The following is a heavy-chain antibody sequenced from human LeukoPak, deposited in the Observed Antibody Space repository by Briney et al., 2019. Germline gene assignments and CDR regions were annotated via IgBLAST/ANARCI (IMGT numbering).Heavy chain of an antibody. CDR3: ARHYDPQPFDVFDV. Sequence: PSETLSLTCTVSGGSISSYYWSWIRQPPGKELEWIGYIYYSGSTNYNPSLKSRVTISVDTSKNQFSLKLSSVTAADTAVYYCARHYDPQPFDVFDVWGQGTMVTVSS. D-gene: IGHD3-3*01. V-gene: IGHV4-59*08. CDR1: GGSISSYY. CDR2: IYYSGST. J-gene: IGHJ3*01.